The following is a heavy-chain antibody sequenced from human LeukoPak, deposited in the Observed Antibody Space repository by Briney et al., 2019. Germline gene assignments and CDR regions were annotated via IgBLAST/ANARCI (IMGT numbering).Heavy chain of an antibody. CDR2: ISSSRTTI. CDR3: AGGSGSFDAFDI. D-gene: IGHD3-10*01. Sequence: GGSLRLSCAASGFTFSSYSMNWVRQAPGKGLEWVSYISSSRTTIYYADSVKGRFTISRDNAKNSLYLQMNSLRAEDTAVYYCAGGSGSFDAFDIWGQGTMGTVSS. J-gene: IGHJ3*02. V-gene: IGHV3-48*01. CDR1: GFTFSSYS.